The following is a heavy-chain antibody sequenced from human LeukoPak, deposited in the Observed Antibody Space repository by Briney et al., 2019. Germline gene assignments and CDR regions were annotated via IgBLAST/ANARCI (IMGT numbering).Heavy chain of an antibody. CDR3: TRATAGFDY. J-gene: IGHJ4*02. Sequence: GGSLRLSCAASGFTLSAHWMSWVRQAPGKGLEWVANIKEDGSEKYYVDSVKGRFTISRENAKNSLYLQMNNLRAGDTAVYYCTRATAGFDYWGQGTLVTVSS. CDR1: GFTLSAHW. V-gene: IGHV3-7*01. CDR2: IKEDGSEK.